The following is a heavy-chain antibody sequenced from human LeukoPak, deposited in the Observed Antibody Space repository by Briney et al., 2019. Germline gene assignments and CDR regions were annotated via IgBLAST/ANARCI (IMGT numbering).Heavy chain of an antibody. CDR1: GYTFTSYD. CDR2: MNPNSGNT. V-gene: IGHV1-8*03. CDR3: ARNRVDYYDSSGYYGGFDY. Sequence: ASVKVSCKASGYTFTSYDINWVRQATGQGLEWMGWMNPNSGNTGYAQKFQGRVTITRNTSISTAYMELSSLRSEDTAVYYCARNRVDYYDSSGYYGGFDYWGQGTLVTVSS. D-gene: IGHD3-22*01. J-gene: IGHJ4*02.